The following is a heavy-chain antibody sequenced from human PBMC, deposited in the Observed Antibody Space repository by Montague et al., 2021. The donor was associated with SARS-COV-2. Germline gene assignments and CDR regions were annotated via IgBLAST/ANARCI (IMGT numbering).Heavy chain of an antibody. CDR2: INHSGST. V-gene: IGHV4-34*01. Sequence: ETLSLTCAVYGGSFSGYYWSWIRQPPGKGLEWIGEINHSGSTNYNPSLKSRVTISVDTSKNQFSLKLSSVTAADTAVYYCARGRLILLWFGELLSGGDYYGMDVGGQGTTVTVSS. D-gene: IGHD3-10*01. CDR3: ARGRLILLWFGELLSGGDYYGMDV. CDR1: GGSFSGYY. J-gene: IGHJ6*02.